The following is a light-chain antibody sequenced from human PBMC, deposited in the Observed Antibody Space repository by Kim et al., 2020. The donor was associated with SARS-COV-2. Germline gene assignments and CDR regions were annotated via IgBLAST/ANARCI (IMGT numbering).Light chain of an antibody. CDR3: ATWDDTLSAWV. J-gene: IGLJ3*02. CDR1: SSNSGSNY. Sequence: GQRVTISCYGNSSNSGSNYVDWSQLLPGTAPKLLIYSNDPRPSGVPDRFSGSKSGTSASLAISGLRSEDEADYSCATWDDTLSAWVFGGGTKVTVL. CDR2: SND. V-gene: IGLV1-47*02.